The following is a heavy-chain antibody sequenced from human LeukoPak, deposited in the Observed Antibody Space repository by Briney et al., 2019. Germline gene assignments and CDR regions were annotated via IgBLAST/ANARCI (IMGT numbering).Heavy chain of an antibody. V-gene: IGHV4-38-2*01. CDR3: ARTSRYCSGGSCYSVDY. Sequence: GSLRLSCAASGFTFSSYAMSWVRQAPGKGLEWIGSIYYSGSTYYNPSLKSRVTISVDTSKNQFSLKLSSVTAADTAVYYCARTSRYCSGGSCYSVDYWGQGTLVTVSS. CDR1: GFTFSSYA. J-gene: IGHJ4*02. CDR2: IYYSGST. D-gene: IGHD2-15*01.